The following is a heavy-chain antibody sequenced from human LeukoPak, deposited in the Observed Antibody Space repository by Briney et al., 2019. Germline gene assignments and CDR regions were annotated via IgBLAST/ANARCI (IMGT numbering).Heavy chain of an antibody. D-gene: IGHD3-10*01. CDR2: IYYSGST. CDR3: ARRGGIIRGVASYYYMDV. Sequence: SETLSLTCTVSGYSISSGYYWGWIRQPPGKGLEWIGSIYYSGSTYYNPSLKSRVTISVDTSKNQFSLNLSSVTAADTAAYYCARRGGIIRGVASYYYMDVWGKGTTVAISS. CDR1: GYSISSGYY. J-gene: IGHJ6*03. V-gene: IGHV4-38-2*02.